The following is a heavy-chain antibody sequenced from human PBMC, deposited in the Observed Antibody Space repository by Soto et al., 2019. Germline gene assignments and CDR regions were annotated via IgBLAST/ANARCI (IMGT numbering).Heavy chain of an antibody. D-gene: IGHD3-16*01. Sequence: GGSLRLSCSASGFTFSSYAMHWVRQAPGKGLEYVSAISSNGGSTYYADSVKGRFTISRDNSKNTLYLQMSSLRAEDTAVYYCVKFCFEAYRKTPDDYVCYFDYWGQGTLVTVSS. CDR3: VKFCFEAYRKTPDDYVCYFDY. V-gene: IGHV3-64D*08. CDR2: ISSNGGST. CDR1: GFTFSSYA. J-gene: IGHJ4*02.